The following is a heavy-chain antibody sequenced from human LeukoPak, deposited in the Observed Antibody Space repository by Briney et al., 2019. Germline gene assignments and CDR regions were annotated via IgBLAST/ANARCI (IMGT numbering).Heavy chain of an antibody. CDR2: INSDVSST. V-gene: IGHV3-74*03. CDR3: ARDFYYGGF. CDR1: GFTFSNYW. Sequence: GRSLRLSCAAAGFTFSNYWMHWVRQVPGKGLVWVSRINSDVSSTTYADCVKGRLTISRDNAKNTLFLQMNSLRADDTAVSYCARDFYYGGFWGQGTLVTVSS. J-gene: IGHJ4*02. D-gene: IGHD4-23*01.